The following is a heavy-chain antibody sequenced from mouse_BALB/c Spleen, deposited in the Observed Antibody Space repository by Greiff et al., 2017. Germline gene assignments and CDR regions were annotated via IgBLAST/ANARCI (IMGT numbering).Heavy chain of an antibody. J-gene: IGHJ2*01. CDR1: GFTFTDYY. V-gene: IGHV7-3*02. CDR3: ARTVYYFDY. CDR2: IRNKANGYTT. D-gene: IGHD1-1*01. Sequence: EVQVVESGGGLVQPGGSLRLSCATSGFTFTDYYMSWVRQPPGKALEWLGFIRNKANGYTTEYSASVKGRFTISRDNSQSILYLQMNTLRAEDSATYYCARTVYYFDYWGQGTTLTVSS.